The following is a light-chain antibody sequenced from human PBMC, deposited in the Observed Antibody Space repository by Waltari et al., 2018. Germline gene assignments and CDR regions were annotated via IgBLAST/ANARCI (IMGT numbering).Light chain of an antibody. CDR2: DVS. J-gene: IGLJ3*02. Sequence: QSALTQPRSVSGSPGQSVTISCAGTGSDVGDFNSVSWYQQHPGKAPKLVIFDVSKRPSGVPDRFSGSTSGTSASLTVSGLQAEDEADYYCCSYAGIWVFGGGTKLTVL. CDR1: GSDVGDFNS. CDR3: CSYAGIWV. V-gene: IGLV2-11*01.